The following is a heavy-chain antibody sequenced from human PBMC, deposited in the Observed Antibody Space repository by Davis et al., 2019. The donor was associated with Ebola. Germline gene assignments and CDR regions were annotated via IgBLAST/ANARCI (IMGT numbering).Heavy chain of an antibody. CDR3: ARVRSGYSSGWVYYYYGMDV. J-gene: IGHJ6*02. V-gene: IGHV3-11*06. CDR2: ISSSSYT. CDR1: GFTFSDYY. D-gene: IGHD6-19*01. Sequence: PGGSLTLSCAASGFTFSDYYMSWIRQAPGKGLEWVSYISSSSYTNYADSVKGRLTISRDNAKNSLYLQMNSLRAEDTAVYYCARVRSGYSSGWVYYYYGMDVWGQGTTVTVTS.